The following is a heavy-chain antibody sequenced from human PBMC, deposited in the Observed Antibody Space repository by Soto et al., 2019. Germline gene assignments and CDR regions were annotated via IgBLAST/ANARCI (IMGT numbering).Heavy chain of an antibody. CDR1: GYTFTSYY. J-gene: IGHJ6*02. CDR2: INPSGGST. V-gene: IGHV1-46*01. D-gene: IGHD3-22*01. Sequence: ASVKVSCKASGYTFTSYYMHWVRQAPGQGLERMGIINPSGGSTSYAQKFQGRVTMTRDTSTSTVYMELSSLRSEDTAVYYCARDPQANYYDSSGPSVGMDVWGQGTTVTVSS. CDR3: ARDPQANYYDSSGPSVGMDV.